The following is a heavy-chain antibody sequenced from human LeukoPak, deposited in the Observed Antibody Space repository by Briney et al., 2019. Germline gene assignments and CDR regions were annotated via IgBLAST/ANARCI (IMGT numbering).Heavy chain of an antibody. CDR2: MNPNSGNT. CDR1: GGTFSSYA. D-gene: IGHD1-26*01. Sequence: ASVKVSCKASGGTFSSYAISWVRQATGQGLEWMGWMNPNSGNTGYAQKFQGRVTMTRNTSISTAYMELSSLRSEDTAVYYCARGVGAREVDYWGQGTLVTVSS. CDR3: ARGVGAREVDY. J-gene: IGHJ4*02. V-gene: IGHV1-8*02.